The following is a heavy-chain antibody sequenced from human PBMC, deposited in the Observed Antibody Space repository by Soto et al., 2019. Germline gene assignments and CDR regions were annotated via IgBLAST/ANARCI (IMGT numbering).Heavy chain of an antibody. D-gene: IGHD6-13*01. CDR2: ITESDDSV. V-gene: IGHV3-23*01. Sequence: DVQLLQSGGGLVQPGGSLRLSCAASGFTFPTHAMAWVRQAPGKGLEWVSFITESDDSVYYTDSVMGRFTIYRDNSKNTLYLQMNGMRVEDTAVYYCAKEGPFSSRSASYFDSWGQGTRVTVS. CDR1: GFTFPTHA. J-gene: IGHJ4*02. CDR3: AKEGPFSSRSASYFDS.